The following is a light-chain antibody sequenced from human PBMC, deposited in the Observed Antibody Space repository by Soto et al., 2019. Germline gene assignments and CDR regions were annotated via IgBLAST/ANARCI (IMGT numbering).Light chain of an antibody. Sequence: QSVLTQPPSVSGTPGQRVSISCSGSRSNIGRNFVYWYQHLPGTAPKLLIQRNNERPSGVPDRFSGSKSGNTASLTVSGLQAEDEADYYCSSYAGSNNWVFGGGTQLTVL. V-gene: IGLV1-47*01. CDR2: RNN. CDR3: SSYAGSNNWV. J-gene: IGLJ3*02. CDR1: RSNIGRNF.